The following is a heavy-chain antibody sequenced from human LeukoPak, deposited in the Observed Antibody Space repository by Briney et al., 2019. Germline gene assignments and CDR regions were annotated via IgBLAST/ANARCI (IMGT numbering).Heavy chain of an antibody. Sequence: GASVKVSCTASGYTFTGYYMHWVRQAPGQGLEWMGWINPNSGGTNYAQKFQGRVTMTRDTSISTAYMELSRLRSDDTAVYYCARGILRYIAAAGDDYWGQGTLVTVSS. V-gene: IGHV1-2*02. J-gene: IGHJ4*02. D-gene: IGHD6-13*01. CDR1: GYTFTGYY. CDR2: INPNSGGT. CDR3: ARGILRYIAAAGDDY.